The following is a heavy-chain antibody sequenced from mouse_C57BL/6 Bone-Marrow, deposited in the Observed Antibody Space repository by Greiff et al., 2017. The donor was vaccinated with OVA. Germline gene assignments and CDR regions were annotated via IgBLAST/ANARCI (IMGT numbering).Heavy chain of an antibody. V-gene: IGHV1-42*01. CDR1: GYSFTGYY. CDR2: INPSTGGT. Sequence: EVQLVESGPELVKPGASVKISCTASGYSFTGYYMNWVKQSPEKSLEWIGEINPSTGGTTYNQKFKAKATLTVDKSSSTAYMQLKSLTSEDSAVYYCARGGTSPFAYWGQGTLVTVSA. D-gene: IGHD4-1*01. J-gene: IGHJ3*01. CDR3: ARGGTSPFAY.